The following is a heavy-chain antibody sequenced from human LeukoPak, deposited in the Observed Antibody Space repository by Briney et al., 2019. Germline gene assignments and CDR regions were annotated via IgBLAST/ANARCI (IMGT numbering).Heavy chain of an antibody. D-gene: IGHD3-22*01. Sequence: GESLKISCKASGYSFNTYWIAWVRQMPGKGLEWMGIIYPGDSDTRYSPSFQGQVTISADKSISTAYLQWSSLKASDTAMYYCARRPLYDSSGYQEYFDYWGQGTLVTVSS. CDR1: GYSFNTYW. V-gene: IGHV5-51*01. CDR3: ARRPLYDSSGYQEYFDY. J-gene: IGHJ4*02. CDR2: IYPGDSDT.